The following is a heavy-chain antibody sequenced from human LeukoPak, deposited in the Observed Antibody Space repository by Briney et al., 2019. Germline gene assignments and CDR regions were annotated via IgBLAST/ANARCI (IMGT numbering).Heavy chain of an antibody. D-gene: IGHD5-12*01. V-gene: IGHV3-43D*03. J-gene: IGHJ4*02. CDR3: AINGGGDSGYGNFDY. CDR1: GFTFDDYA. CDR2: ISWDGGST. Sequence: PGGSLRLSCAAPGFTFDDYAMHWVRQAPGKGLEWVSLISWDGGSTYYADSVKGRFTISRDNSKNSLYLQMNSLRAEDTAFYYCAINGGGDSGYGNFDYWGQGTLVTVSS.